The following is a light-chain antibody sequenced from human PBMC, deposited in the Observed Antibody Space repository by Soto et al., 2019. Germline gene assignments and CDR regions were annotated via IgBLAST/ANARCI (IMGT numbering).Light chain of an antibody. Sequence: ALTQSPGTLSLSPGASATLSCRASQSVISTYLAWYQQKPGQAPRLLIYGASNRATGIQDRFSGSGSGTEFTLTIRRLEPEDFAVYYCKQYGSSGTCGQGTKVDIK. CDR2: GAS. CDR3: KQYGSSGT. J-gene: IGKJ1*01. CDR1: QSVISTY. V-gene: IGKV3-20*01.